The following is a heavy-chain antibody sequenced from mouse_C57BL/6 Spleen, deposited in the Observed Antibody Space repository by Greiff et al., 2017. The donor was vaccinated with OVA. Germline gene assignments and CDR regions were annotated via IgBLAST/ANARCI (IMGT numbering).Heavy chain of an antibody. Sequence: QVQLQQSGAELVRPGASVTLSCKASGYTFTDYEMHWVKQTPVHGLEWIGAIDPETGGTAYNQKFKGKAILTADKSSSTAYMELRSLTSEDSAVYYCTRKNYVGFFFAYWGQGTLVTVSA. D-gene: IGHD1-1*01. CDR2: IDPETGGT. CDR1: GYTFTDYE. CDR3: TRKNYVGFFFAY. V-gene: IGHV1-15*01. J-gene: IGHJ3*01.